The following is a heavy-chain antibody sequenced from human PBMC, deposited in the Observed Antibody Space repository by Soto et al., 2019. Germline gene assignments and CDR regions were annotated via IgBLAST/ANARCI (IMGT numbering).Heavy chain of an antibody. J-gene: IGHJ3*02. V-gene: IGHV3-15*07. D-gene: IGHD5-12*01. CDR1: GFTFSNAW. Sequence: EVQLVESGGGLVKPGGSLRLSCAASGFTFSNAWMNWVRQAPGKGLEWVGRIKSKTDGGTTDYAAPVKGRFTISRDDSKNTLYLQMNSLKAEDTAVYYWTTEGLQSDAFDIWGQGTMVTVSS. CDR2: IKSKTDGGTT. CDR3: TTEGLQSDAFDI.